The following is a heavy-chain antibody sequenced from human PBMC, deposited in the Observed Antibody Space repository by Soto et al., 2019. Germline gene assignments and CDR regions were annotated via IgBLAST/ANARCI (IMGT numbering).Heavy chain of an antibody. CDR2: IYYSGST. CDR3: ARRYCSGGSCYFHY. CDR1: VGSISSSSYY. V-gene: IGHV4-39*01. Sequence: QLQLQESGPGLVKPSETLSLTCTVSVGSISSSSYYWGWIRQPPGKGLEWIGSIYYSGSTYYNPSLKSRVTISVDTSKNQFSLKLSSVTAADTAVYYCARRYCSGGSCYFHYWGQGTLVTVSS. D-gene: IGHD2-15*01. J-gene: IGHJ4*02.